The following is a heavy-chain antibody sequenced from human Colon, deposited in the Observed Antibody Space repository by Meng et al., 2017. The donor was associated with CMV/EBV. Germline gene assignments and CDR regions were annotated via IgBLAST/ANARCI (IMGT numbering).Heavy chain of an antibody. CDR2: ISCYGDMT. D-gene: IGHD3-10*01. CDR3: AKERFCDAPPKRSFDF. CDR1: GFAFNAYG. J-gene: IGHJ4*02. V-gene: IGHV3-23*01. Sequence: GESLKISCVASGFAFNAYGMSRVRQAPGKGLEWVSSISCYGDMTYYADSVKGRFTISRDNSKTSQYLQMNSLRVEDTAVYFCAKERFCDAPPKRSFDFWGQGTLVTVSS.